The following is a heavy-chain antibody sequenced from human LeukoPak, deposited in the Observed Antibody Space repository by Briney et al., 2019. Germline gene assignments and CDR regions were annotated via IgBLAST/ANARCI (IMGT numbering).Heavy chain of an antibody. CDR2: IIPIFGTA. CDR3: ARVGYYGSGSPDY. V-gene: IGHV1-69*13. D-gene: IGHD3-10*01. J-gene: IGHJ4*02. Sequence: GASVKVSCKASGYTFTDYYMHWVRQAPGQGLEWMGGIIPIFGTANYAQKFQGRVTITADESTSTAYMELSSLRSEDTAVYYCARVGYYGSGSPDYWGQGTLVTVSS. CDR1: GYTFTDYY.